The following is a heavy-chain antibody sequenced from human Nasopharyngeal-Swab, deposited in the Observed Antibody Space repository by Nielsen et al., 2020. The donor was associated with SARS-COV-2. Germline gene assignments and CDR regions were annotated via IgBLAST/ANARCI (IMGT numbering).Heavy chain of an antibody. CDR3: ARLRDMVRGGIIKEQYNWFDP. D-gene: IGHD3-10*01. CDR2: IKQDGSEK. V-gene: IGHV3-7*01. Sequence: VRQAPGKGLEWVANIKQDGSEKYYVDSVKGRFTISRDNAKNSLYLQMNSLRAEDTAVYYCARLRDMVRGGIIKEQYNWFDPWGQGTLVTVSS. J-gene: IGHJ5*02.